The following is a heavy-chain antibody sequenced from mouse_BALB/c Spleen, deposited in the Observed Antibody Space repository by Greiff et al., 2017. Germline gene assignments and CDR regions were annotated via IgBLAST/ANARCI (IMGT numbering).Heavy chain of an antibody. V-gene: IGHV1-5*01. D-gene: IGHD2-1*01. CDR1: GYSFTSYW. J-gene: IGHJ3*01. CDR2: IYPGNSDT. CDR3: TRSDGNYGAWFAY. Sequence: EVQLQQSGTVLARPGASVKMSCKASGYSFTSYWMHWVKQRPGQGLEWIGAIYPGNSDTSYNQKFKGKAKLTAVTSASTAYMELSSLTNEDSAVYYCTRSDGNYGAWFAYWGQGTLVTVSA.